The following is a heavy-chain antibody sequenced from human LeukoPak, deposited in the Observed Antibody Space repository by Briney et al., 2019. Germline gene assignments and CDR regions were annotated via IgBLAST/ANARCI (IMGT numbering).Heavy chain of an antibody. D-gene: IGHD5-18*01. CDR2: IDWDDDK. CDR3: ARALCGYSYGYDY. Sequence: SGPSLVKPTQTLTLTCTFSGFSLSTSGMCVSWIRQPPGKALEWLARIDWDDDKYYSTSPKTRLTISKDTSKNQVVLTMTNMDPVDTATYYCARALCGYSYGYDYWGQGTLVTVSS. CDR1: GFSLSTSGMC. J-gene: IGHJ4*02. V-gene: IGHV2-70*11.